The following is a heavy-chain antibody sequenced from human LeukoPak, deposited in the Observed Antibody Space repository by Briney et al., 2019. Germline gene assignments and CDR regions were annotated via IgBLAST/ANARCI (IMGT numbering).Heavy chain of an antibody. CDR2: IYYSGST. CDR1: GGSISSSSYY. CDR3: ARGYYYYDSSGYPDAFDI. J-gene: IGHJ3*02. Sequence: SETLSLTCTVSGGSISSSSYYWGWIRQPPGKGLEWIGSIYYSGSTYYNPSLKSRVTISVDTSKNQFSLKLSSVTAADTAVYYCARGYYYYDSSGYPDAFDIWGQGTMVTVPS. D-gene: IGHD3-22*01. V-gene: IGHV4-39*07.